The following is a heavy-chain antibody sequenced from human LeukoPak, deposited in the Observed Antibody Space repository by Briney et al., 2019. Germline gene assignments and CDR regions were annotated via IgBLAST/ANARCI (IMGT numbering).Heavy chain of an antibody. Sequence: PSETVSLTCTVSGGSISSYYWSWLRQPPGKGLEWIGYIYYSGSTNYNPSLKSRVTISVDTSKNQFSLKLSSVTAADTAVYYCAREGRPDTAMAGHNYYYMDVWGKGTTVTVSS. V-gene: IGHV4-59*01. D-gene: IGHD5-18*01. CDR1: GGSISSYY. CDR2: IYYSGST. J-gene: IGHJ6*03. CDR3: AREGRPDTAMAGHNYYYMDV.